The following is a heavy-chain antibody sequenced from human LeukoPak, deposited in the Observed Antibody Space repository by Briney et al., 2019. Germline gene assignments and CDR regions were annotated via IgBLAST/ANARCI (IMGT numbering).Heavy chain of an antibody. Sequence: SETLSLTCAVYGGSFSGYYWSWIRQPPGKGLEWIGEINHSGSTNYNPSLKSRVTISVDTSKNQFSLELSSVTAADTAVHYCARGHTFGSGRTSNWFDPWGQGTLVTVSS. D-gene: IGHD3-10*01. CDR1: GGSFSGYY. CDR3: ARGHTFGSGRTSNWFDP. J-gene: IGHJ5*02. V-gene: IGHV4-34*01. CDR2: INHSGST.